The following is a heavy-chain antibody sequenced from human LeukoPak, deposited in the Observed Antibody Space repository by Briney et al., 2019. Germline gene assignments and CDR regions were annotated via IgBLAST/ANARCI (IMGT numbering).Heavy chain of an antibody. D-gene: IGHD2-2*01. CDR2: INHSGST. CDR3: ARDRHCSSNSCYDNYYYYMDV. J-gene: IGHJ6*03. CDR1: GGSFSGYY. V-gene: IGHV4-34*01. Sequence: SETLSLTCAVYGGSFSGYYWSWIRQPPGKGLEWIREINHSGSTNYNPSLKSQVTISVDTSKNQFSLKLSSVTAADTAVYYCARDRHCSSNSCYDNYYYYMDVWGKGTTVTVSS.